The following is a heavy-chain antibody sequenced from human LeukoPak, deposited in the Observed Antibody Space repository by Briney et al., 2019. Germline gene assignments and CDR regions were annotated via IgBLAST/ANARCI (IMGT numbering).Heavy chain of an antibody. Sequence: GGSLRLSCAASGFTFSDYFMSWIRQAPGKGLDWVSYISGSGGAIYYADSVKGRFTISRDNAKNSLYLQMDSLRAEDTAVYYCARVNRGYARILDYWGQGTLVTVSS. V-gene: IGHV3-11*04. CDR1: GFTFSDYF. CDR2: ISGSGGAI. D-gene: IGHD5-12*01. CDR3: ARVNRGYARILDY. J-gene: IGHJ4*02.